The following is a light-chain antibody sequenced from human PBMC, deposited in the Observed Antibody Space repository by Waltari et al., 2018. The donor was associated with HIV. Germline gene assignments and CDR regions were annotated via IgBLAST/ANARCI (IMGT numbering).Light chain of an antibody. CDR1: QSISSY. Sequence: DIQMTQSPSSLSASVGDRVTITCRASQSISSYLNWYQQKPGKAPKLLIYAASSLQSGVPSRFSGSGSGTDFTLTISSLQSEDFAVYYCQQYDDWTVFGGGTKVDIK. V-gene: IGKV1-39*01. CDR2: AAS. CDR3: QQYDDWTV. J-gene: IGKJ4*01.